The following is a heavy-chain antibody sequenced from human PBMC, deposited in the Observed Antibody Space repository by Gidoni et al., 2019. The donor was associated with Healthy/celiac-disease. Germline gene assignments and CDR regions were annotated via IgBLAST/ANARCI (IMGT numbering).Heavy chain of an antibody. CDR2: ISWNSGSI. CDR3: AKDMQGADTPPNYYYGMDV. CDR1: GFTFDDYA. J-gene: IGHJ6*02. Sequence: ELQLVESGGGLVQPGRSLRLSCAASGFTFDDYAIHWVRQAPGKGLEWVAGISWNSGSIGYADSVKGRFTISRDNAKNSLYLQMNSLRAEDTALYYCAKDMQGADTPPNYYYGMDVWGQGTTVTVSS. V-gene: IGHV3-9*01. D-gene: IGHD5-18*01.